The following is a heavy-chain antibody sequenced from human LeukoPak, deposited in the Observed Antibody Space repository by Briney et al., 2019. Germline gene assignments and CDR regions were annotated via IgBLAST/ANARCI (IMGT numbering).Heavy chain of an antibody. J-gene: IGHJ4*02. CDR3: AKDGTRWLQGEDY. Sequence: GGSLRLSCAASGFTFSSYDMSWVRQAPGKGLEWVSAIIGSVGSTYYPDSVKARFTISRDNSKNTLYLQMNSLRAEDTAVYYCAKDGTRWLQGEDYWGQGTLVTVSS. CDR2: IIGSVGST. CDR1: GFTFSSYD. D-gene: IGHD5-24*01. V-gene: IGHV3-23*01.